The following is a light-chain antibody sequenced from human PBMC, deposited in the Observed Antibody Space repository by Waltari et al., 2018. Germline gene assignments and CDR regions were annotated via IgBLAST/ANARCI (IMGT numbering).Light chain of an antibody. CDR3: QSYDSSLSGL. CDR1: SSNIGAGYD. J-gene: IGLJ2*01. Sequence: QSVLTQPPSGSGAPGQRVTISCTGSSSNIGAGYDVHWYQQLPGTAPKRLIYVNSNRPSGVPDRFSGSKSGTSASLAITGLQAEDEADYYCQSYDSSLSGLFGGGTKLTVL. V-gene: IGLV1-40*01. CDR2: VNS.